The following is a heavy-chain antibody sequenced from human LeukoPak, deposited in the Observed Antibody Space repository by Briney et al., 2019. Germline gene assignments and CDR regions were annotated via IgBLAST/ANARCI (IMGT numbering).Heavy chain of an antibody. D-gene: IGHD2-8*01. CDR3: ARDQWGFDY. CDR2: ISSSSSSTI. CDR1: GFIFSSYS. V-gene: IGHV3-48*02. J-gene: IGHJ4*02. Sequence: GGSLRLSCAASGFIFSSYSMNWVRQAPGKGLEWVSDISSSSSSTIYYADSVKGRFTISRDNAKNSLYLQMNSLRDEDTAVYYCARDQWGFDYWGQGTLVTVSS.